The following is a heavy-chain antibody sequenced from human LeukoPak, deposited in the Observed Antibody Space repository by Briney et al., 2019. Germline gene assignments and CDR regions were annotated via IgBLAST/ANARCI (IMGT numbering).Heavy chain of an antibody. J-gene: IGHJ4*02. Sequence: GGSLRLSCAASGFTFSSSTMNWVRQAPGKGLEWVSSISGGSIYIYYADSVKGRFTISRDNSKNTLYLQMNSLRAEDTAVYYCARESQRYYDSSGYYYGYWGQGTLVTVSS. CDR3: ARESQRYYDSSGYYYGY. V-gene: IGHV3-21*04. D-gene: IGHD3-22*01. CDR2: ISGGSIYI. CDR1: GFTFSSST.